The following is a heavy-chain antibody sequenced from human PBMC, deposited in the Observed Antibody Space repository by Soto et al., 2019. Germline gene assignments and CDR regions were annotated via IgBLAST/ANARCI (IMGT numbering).Heavy chain of an antibody. CDR1: VDSVSRDSGA. Sequence: SQTLSLTCAISVDSVSRDSGAWNLISQSPSGGLQWLGRTYYRSKLYSEYAPSVKSRITINPDTARNQFALQLKSVPPDDSGVYSCARGTWNDKGLNYGKDVWG. V-gene: IGHV6-1*01. J-gene: IGHJ6*02. CDR2: TYYRSKLYS. CDR3: ARGTWNDKGLNYGKDV. D-gene: IGHD1-1*01.